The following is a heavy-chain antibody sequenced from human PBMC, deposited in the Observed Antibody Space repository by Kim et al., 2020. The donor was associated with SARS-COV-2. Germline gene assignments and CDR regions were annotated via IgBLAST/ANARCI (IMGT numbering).Heavy chain of an antibody. CDR1: GFSLSTSGMC. CDR3: TRVRCYCSRNSCQAPNLPY. Sequence: SGPTLVNPTQTLTLTCSSSGFSLSTSGMCVSWIRQPPGKALEWLARIDWDDDKYYSTSLKTRLTISKDTSKNQVVLTMTNMDPVKTATYYSTRVRCYCSRNSCQAPNLPYWSQRTLVTVSS. D-gene: IGHD2-2*01. V-gene: IGHV2-70*11. J-gene: IGHJ4*02. CDR2: IDWDDDK.